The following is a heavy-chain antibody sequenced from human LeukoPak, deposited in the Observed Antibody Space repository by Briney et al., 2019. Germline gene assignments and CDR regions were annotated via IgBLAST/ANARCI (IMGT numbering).Heavy chain of an antibody. CDR1: GSSISSYY. V-gene: IGHV4-59*01. CDR2: IYYSGST. CDR3: ARYGIVGATDY. D-gene: IGHD1-26*01. J-gene: IGHJ4*02. Sequence: PSETLSLTCTVSGSSISSYYWSWIRQPPGKGLEWIGYIYYSGSTNYNPSLKSRVTILVDTSKNQFSLKLSSVTAADTAVYYCARYGIVGATDYWGQGTLVTVSS.